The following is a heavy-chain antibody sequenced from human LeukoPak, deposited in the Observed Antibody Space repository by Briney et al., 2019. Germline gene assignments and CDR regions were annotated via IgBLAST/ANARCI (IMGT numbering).Heavy chain of an antibody. Sequence: GASVKVSCKASGGTFSSYAINWVRQATGQGLEWMGWMNPNSGNTGYAQKFQGRVTITRNTSISTAYMELSSLRSEDTAVYYCAREGAGTDFDYWGQGTLVTVSS. CDR1: GGTFSSYA. D-gene: IGHD6-19*01. V-gene: IGHV1-8*03. CDR2: MNPNSGNT. CDR3: AREGAGTDFDY. J-gene: IGHJ4*02.